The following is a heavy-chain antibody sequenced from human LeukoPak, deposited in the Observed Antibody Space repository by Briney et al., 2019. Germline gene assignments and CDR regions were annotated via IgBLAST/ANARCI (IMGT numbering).Heavy chain of an antibody. CDR1: GYTFTNYG. CDR3: ARVLDIVVVGAATPPPRGWFDP. J-gene: IGHJ5*02. V-gene: IGHV1-18*01. D-gene: IGHD2-15*01. CDR2: ISAYNGNT. Sequence: ASVKVSCKASGYTFTNYGISWVRQAPGQGLEWMGWISAYNGNTNYAQKLQGRATMTTDTSTSTAYMELRSLRSDDTAVYYCARVLDIVVVGAATPPPRGWFDPWGQGTLVTVSS.